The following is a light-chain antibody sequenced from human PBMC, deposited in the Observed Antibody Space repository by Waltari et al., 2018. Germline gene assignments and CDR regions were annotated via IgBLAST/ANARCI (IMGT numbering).Light chain of an antibody. Sequence: YDLTQPPSVSVSPGPTAAIPCSGYGFPKPYTFWYQQKSVQAPVLVMYDDNKRPSGIPGRFSGSSAGTVATLTITGAQVDDEADYYCYSKDTDGGSQGKIGGGTKLTVL. V-gene: IGLV3-10*01. CDR1: GFPKPY. J-gene: IGLJ2*01. CDR2: DDN. CDR3: YSKDTDGGSQGK.